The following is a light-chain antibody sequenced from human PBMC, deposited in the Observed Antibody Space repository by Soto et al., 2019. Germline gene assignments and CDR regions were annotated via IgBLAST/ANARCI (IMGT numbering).Light chain of an antibody. V-gene: IGKV1-9*01. CDR3: QQVYSYPRP. CDR1: QDISSF. CDR2: AAS. Sequence: DIQLTQSPSFLSASVGXRVTVTCRASQDISSFLAWYHQTPGKAPNLLIYAASTLQSGVPSRFSGSGSGTEFTLTISSLQPEDFATYYCQQVYSYPRPFGGGTKVDIK. J-gene: IGKJ4*01.